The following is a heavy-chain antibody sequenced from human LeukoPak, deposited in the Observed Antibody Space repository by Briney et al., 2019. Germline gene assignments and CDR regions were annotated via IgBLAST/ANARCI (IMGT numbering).Heavy chain of an antibody. CDR2: IYYSGST. J-gene: IGHJ4*02. V-gene: IGHV4-39*01. Sequence: SETLSLTCTVSGGSISSINYYWGWIRQPPGKGLEWIGSIYYSGSTYYNPSLKSRVTISVDTSKNQFSLKLSSVTAADTAVYYCARGIVGAKFDYWGQGTLVTVSS. D-gene: IGHD1-26*01. CDR3: ARGIVGAKFDY. CDR1: GGSISSINYY.